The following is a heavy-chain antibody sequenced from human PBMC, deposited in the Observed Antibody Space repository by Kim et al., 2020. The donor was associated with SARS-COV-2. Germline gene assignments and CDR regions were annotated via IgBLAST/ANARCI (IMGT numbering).Heavy chain of an antibody. Sequence: GGSLRLSCAASGFTVSSNYMSWVRQAPGKGLEWVSVIYSGGSTYYADSVKGRFTISRDNSKNTLYLQMNSLRAEDTAVYYCARFPVFGVVTLYYFDYWGQGTLVTVSS. CDR3: ARFPVFGVVTLYYFDY. V-gene: IGHV3-66*02. D-gene: IGHD3-3*01. CDR1: GFTVSSNY. J-gene: IGHJ4*02. CDR2: IYSGGST.